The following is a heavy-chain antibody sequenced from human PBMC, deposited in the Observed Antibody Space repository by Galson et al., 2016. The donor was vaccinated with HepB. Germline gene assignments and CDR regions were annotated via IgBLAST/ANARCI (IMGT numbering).Heavy chain of an antibody. CDR3: ARTGGTVRDLGLDY. D-gene: IGHD1-1*01. CDR2: IFHSGGT. V-gene: IGHV4-4*01. CDR1: GVTFSNDYM. J-gene: IGHJ4*02. Sequence: SLRLSCAASGVTFSNDYMSWVRQPPGKGLEWIGEIFHSGGTNYNPSLERRVTISVDKSKNHFSLKLSSVTAADTAMCFCARTGGTVRDLGLDYWGQGTLVTVSS.